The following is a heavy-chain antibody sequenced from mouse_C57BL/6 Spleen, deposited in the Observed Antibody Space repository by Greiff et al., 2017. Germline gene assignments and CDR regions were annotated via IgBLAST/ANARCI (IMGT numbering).Heavy chain of an antibody. CDR1: GYTFTSYW. CDR3: AKITTVVATDFDY. Sequence: VQLQQPGAELVKPGASVKMSCKASGYTFTSYWITWVKQRPGQGLEWIGDIYPGSGSTNYNEKFKSKATLTVDTSSSTAYVQLSSLTSEDSAVYYCAKITTVVATDFDYWGQGTTLTVSS. D-gene: IGHD1-1*01. J-gene: IGHJ2*01. CDR2: IYPGSGST. V-gene: IGHV1-55*01.